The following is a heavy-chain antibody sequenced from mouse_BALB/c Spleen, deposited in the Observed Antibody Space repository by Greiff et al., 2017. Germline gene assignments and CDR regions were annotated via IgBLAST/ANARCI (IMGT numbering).Heavy chain of an antibody. CDR1: GFAFSSYD. D-gene: IGHD2-2*01. J-gene: IGHJ4*01. CDR2: ISSGGGST. Sequence: EVKVVESGGGLVKPGGSLKLSCAASGFAFSSYDMSWVRQTPEKRLEWVAYISSGGGSTYYPDTVKGRFTISRDNAKNTLYLQMSSLKSEDTAMYYCARHGGLRRDYAMDYWGQGTSVTVSS. CDR3: ARHGGLRRDYAMDY. V-gene: IGHV5-12-1*01.